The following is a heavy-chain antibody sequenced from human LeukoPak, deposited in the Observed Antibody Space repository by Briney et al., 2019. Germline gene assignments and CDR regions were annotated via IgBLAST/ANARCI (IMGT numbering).Heavy chain of an antibody. CDR3: ARDQQGGGSYQVGPFDY. Sequence: GGSLRLSCAASGCTFSSYAMHWVRQAPGKGLEWVAVISYDGSNKYYADSVKGRFTISRDNSKNTLYLQMNSLRAEDTAVYYCARDQQGGGSYQVGPFDYWGQGTLVTVSS. D-gene: IGHD1-26*01. CDR2: ISYDGSNK. CDR1: GCTFSSYA. J-gene: IGHJ4*02. V-gene: IGHV3-30-3*01.